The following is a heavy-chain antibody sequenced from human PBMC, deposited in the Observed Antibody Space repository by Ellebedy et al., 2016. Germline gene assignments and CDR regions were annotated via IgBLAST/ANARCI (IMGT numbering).Heavy chain of an antibody. CDR1: GFTFSDYY. Sequence: GESLKISXAASGFTFSDYYMSWIRQAPGKGLEWVSYISSSSSYTNYADSVKGRFTISRDNAKNSLYLQMNSLRAEDTAVYYCARDYRGSHGGGLDYWGQGTLVTVSS. CDR3: ARDYRGSHGGGLDY. V-gene: IGHV3-11*05. CDR2: ISSSSSYT. J-gene: IGHJ4*02. D-gene: IGHD1-26*01.